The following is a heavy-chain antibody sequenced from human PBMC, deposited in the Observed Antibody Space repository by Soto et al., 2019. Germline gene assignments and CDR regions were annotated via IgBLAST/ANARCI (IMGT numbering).Heavy chain of an antibody. CDR3: AKDLSSDYYDSSGPMDY. Sequence: GGSLRLSCAASGFTFSSYGMHWVRQAPGKGLEWVAVISYDGSNKYYADSVKGRFTISRDNSKNTLYLQMNSLRAEDTAVYYCAKDLSSDYYDSSGPMDYWGQGTLVTVSS. CDR1: GFTFSSYG. D-gene: IGHD3-22*01. V-gene: IGHV3-30*18. CDR2: ISYDGSNK. J-gene: IGHJ4*02.